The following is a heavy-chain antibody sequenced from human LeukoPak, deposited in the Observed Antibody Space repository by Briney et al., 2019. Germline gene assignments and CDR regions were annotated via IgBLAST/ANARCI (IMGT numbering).Heavy chain of an antibody. V-gene: IGHV3-30*03. Sequence: GGSLRLSCAASGFTFSSYSMNWVRQAPGKGLEWVAVISYDGSNKYYADSVKGRFTISRDNSKNTLYLQMNSLRAEDMAVYYCARDHRVPFEPEALPFDIWGQGTMVTVSS. CDR3: ARDHRVPFEPEALPFDI. CDR1: GFTFSSYS. D-gene: IGHD3-10*01. CDR2: ISYDGSNK. J-gene: IGHJ3*02.